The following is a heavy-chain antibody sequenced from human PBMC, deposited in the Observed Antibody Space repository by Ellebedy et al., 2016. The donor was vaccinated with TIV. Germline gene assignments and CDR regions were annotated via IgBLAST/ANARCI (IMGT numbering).Heavy chain of an antibody. Sequence: PGGSLRLSCAASGFTFNDYAMHRVRQPPGKGLEWVSGILWNSATTGYADSVKGRFTISRDNAKNSLYLQMNSLKVEDTAFYYCAKDLSPGGADYWGQGTLVTVSS. V-gene: IGHV3-9*01. D-gene: IGHD1-14*01. CDR1: GFTFNDYA. CDR2: ILWNSATT. CDR3: AKDLSPGGADY. J-gene: IGHJ4*02.